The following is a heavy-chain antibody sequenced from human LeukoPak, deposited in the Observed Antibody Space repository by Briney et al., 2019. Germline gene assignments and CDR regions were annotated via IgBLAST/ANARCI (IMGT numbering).Heavy chain of an antibody. D-gene: IGHD3-3*01. Sequence: PGGSLRLSSAPSGFTSIAFGMHWAGEVPAKGRGWGPVIWYDGNNKYYADSVKGRFTISRDNSKNTLYLQMNGLRAEDTAVYYCARDGYDFWSGYYPIFDYWGQGTLVTVSS. CDR1: GFTSIAFG. CDR3: ARDGYDFWSGYYPIFDY. J-gene: IGHJ4*02. CDR2: IWYDGNNK. V-gene: IGHV3-33*01.